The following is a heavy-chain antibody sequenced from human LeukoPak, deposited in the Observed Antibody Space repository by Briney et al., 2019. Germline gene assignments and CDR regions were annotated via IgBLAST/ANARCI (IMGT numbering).Heavy chain of an antibody. Sequence: TLSLTCTVSGGSISSGDYYWIWIRQPPGKDLEWIGYIYYSGSTYYNPSLKSLVTISVDTSKNQFSLKLSSVTAADTAVYYCARDHTYYDSLTGIDPWGQGTLVTVSS. CDR1: GGSISSGDYY. D-gene: IGHD3-9*01. CDR2: IYYSGST. V-gene: IGHV4-30-4*08. CDR3: ARDHTYYDSLTGIDP. J-gene: IGHJ5*02.